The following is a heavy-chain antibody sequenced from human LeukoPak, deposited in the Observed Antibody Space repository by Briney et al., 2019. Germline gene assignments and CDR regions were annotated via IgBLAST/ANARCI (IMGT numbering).Heavy chain of an antibody. J-gene: IGHJ4*02. CDR3: AKRPSDYGDYVTYFDY. CDR2: ISDDGRNK. Sequence: GGSLRLSCAASGFRFISYGMHWVRQAPGKGLEWVGVISDDGRNKKYADFVKGRFTISRDNSKDTLYLQMNTLRDEDTAVYYCAKRPSDYGDYVTYFDYWGQGTLVTVSS. CDR1: GFRFISYG. V-gene: IGHV3-30*18. D-gene: IGHD4-17*01.